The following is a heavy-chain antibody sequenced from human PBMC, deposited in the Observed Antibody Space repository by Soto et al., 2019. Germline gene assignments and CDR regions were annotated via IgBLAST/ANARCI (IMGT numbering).Heavy chain of an antibody. J-gene: IGHJ6*02. Sequence: PVGSLRLSCAASGFTFSSYGMHWVRQAPGKGLEWVAVISYDGSNKYYADSVKGRFTISRDNSKNTLYLQMNSLRAEDTAVYYCAKERSRDPYILYYYGMDVWGQGTTVTVSS. CDR3: AKERSRDPYILYYYGMDV. V-gene: IGHV3-30*18. D-gene: IGHD4-4*01. CDR2: ISYDGSNK. CDR1: GFTFSSYG.